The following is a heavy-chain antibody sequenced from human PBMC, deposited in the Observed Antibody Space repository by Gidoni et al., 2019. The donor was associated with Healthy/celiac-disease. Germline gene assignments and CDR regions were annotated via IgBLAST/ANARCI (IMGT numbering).Heavy chain of an antibody. CDR1: GGTFSSYT. Sequence: QVQLVQSGAEVKKPGSSVKVSCKASGGTFSSYTISWVRQAPGQGLEWMGRIIPILGIANYAQKFQGRVTITADKSTSTAYMELSSLRSEDTAVYYCARDRIPRPRGMDVWGQGTTVTVSS. D-gene: IGHD5-18*01. CDR3: ARDRIPRPRGMDV. V-gene: IGHV1-69*08. CDR2: IIPILGIA. J-gene: IGHJ6*02.